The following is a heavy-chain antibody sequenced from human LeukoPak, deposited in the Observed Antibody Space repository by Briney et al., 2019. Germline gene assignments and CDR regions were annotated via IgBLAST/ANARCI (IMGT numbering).Heavy chain of an antibody. Sequence: PGGSLRLSCAASGFTFSSYGMHWVRQAPGKGLEWVAFIRYDGSNKYYADSVKGRFTISRDNSKNTLYLQMNSLRAEDTALYYCAKVAGYSSGWYDYWGQGTLVTVSS. CDR3: AKVAGYSSGWYDY. J-gene: IGHJ4*02. D-gene: IGHD6-19*01. V-gene: IGHV3-30*02. CDR1: GFTFSSYG. CDR2: IRYDGSNK.